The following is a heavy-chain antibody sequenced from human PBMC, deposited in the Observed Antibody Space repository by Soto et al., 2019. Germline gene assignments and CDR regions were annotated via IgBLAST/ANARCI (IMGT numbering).Heavy chain of an antibody. J-gene: IGHJ5*02. CDR3: ARGLRFLEWSKNWFDP. D-gene: IGHD3-3*01. CDR1: GYTFTSYG. V-gene: IGHV1-18*04. Sequence: ASVKVSCKASGYTFTSYGISWVRQAPGQGLEWMGWISAYNGNTNYAQKLQGRVTMTTDTSTSTAYMELRSLRSDDTAVYYCARGLRFLEWSKNWFDPWGKGTLVTVSS. CDR2: ISAYNGNT.